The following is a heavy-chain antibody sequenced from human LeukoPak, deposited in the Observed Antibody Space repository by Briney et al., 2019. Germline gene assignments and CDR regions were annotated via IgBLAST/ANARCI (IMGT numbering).Heavy chain of an antibody. CDR3: ATPEVTTSWYFDL. CDR2: IYNSGST. V-gene: IGHV4-59*08. J-gene: IGHJ2*01. CDR1: GGSISNYY. D-gene: IGHD4-17*01. Sequence: PSETLSLTCTVSGGSISNYYWSWIRQSPGKGLEWIAYIYNSGSTNYNPSLQSRVTILVDTSKNQFSLKLSSVTAADTAVYYCATPEVTTSWYFDLWGRGTLVTVSS.